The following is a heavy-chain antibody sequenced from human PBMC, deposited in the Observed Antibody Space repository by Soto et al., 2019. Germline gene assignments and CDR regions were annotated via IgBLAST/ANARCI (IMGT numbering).Heavy chain of an antibody. CDR1: GFTFSSYA. CDR2: ISGGGGFT. V-gene: IGHV3-23*01. D-gene: IGHD4-4*01. Sequence: PGGSQRLSCVASGFTFSSYAMSWVRQAPGKGLEWVSSISGGGGFTYYADSVKGRFTISRDNSKNTLYLQMNSLRAEDTAVYYCAKLPVSKDPYFDYWGQGTLVTVSS. CDR3: AKLPVSKDPYFDY. J-gene: IGHJ4*02.